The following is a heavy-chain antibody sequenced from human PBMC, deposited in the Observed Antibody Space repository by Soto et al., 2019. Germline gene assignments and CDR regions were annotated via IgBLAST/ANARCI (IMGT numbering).Heavy chain of an antibody. V-gene: IGHV3-23*01. Sequence: EVQLLESGGGLVQPGGALRLSGGASGFSFSTYAMSWVRQAPGKGLEWVSAISGSGGRTYYADSVKGRFSISRDNPKNTLYLQMNSLRAEDTAVYYCAKDLSSGYLDYWGQGTLVTVPS. CDR2: ISGSGGRT. D-gene: IGHD1-26*01. J-gene: IGHJ4*02. CDR3: AKDLSSGYLDY. CDR1: GFSFSTYA.